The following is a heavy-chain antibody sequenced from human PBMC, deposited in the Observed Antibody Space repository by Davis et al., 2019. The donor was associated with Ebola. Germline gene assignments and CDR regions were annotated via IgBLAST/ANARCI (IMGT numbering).Heavy chain of an antibody. CDR2: IYYSGST. D-gene: IGHD6-25*01. Sequence: SETLSLTCAVYGGSFSGYYWSWIRQPPGKGLEWIGSIYYSGSTYYNPSLKSRVTISVDTSKNQFSRKLSSVTAADTAVYYCARHEMRRPFDYWGQGTLVTVSS. J-gene: IGHJ4*02. CDR3: ARHEMRRPFDY. V-gene: IGHV4-34*01. CDR1: GGSFSGYY.